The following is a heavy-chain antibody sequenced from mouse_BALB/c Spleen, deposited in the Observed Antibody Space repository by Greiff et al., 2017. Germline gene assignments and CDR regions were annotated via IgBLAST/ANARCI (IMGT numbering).Heavy chain of an antibody. CDR3: ARRGEGAMDY. CDR1: GYTFTDYW. V-gene: IGHV1-69*01. CDR2: IDTSDSYT. Sequence: VQLQQPGAELVMPGASVKMSCKASGYTFTDYWMHWVKQRPGQGLEWIGAIDTSDSYTSYNQKFKGKATLTVDESSSTAYMQLSSLTSEDSAVYYCARRGEGAMDYWGQGTSVTVSS. J-gene: IGHJ4*01.